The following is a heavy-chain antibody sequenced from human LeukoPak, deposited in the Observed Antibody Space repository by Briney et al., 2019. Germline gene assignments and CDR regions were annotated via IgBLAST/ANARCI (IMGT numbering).Heavy chain of an antibody. V-gene: IGHV3-30*02. J-gene: IGHJ5*02. CDR3: ARDQRSESYYPWGWFDP. CDR2: IRSDGSNK. Sequence: GGSLRLSCAASGFTFSHYGMHWVRQAPGKGLEWVAFIRSDGSNKNYADSVKGRFTISRDNSKNTLYLQMNSLRPEDTAVYYCARDQRSESYYPWGWFDPWGQGTLVTVSS. D-gene: IGHD1-26*01. CDR1: GFTFSHYG.